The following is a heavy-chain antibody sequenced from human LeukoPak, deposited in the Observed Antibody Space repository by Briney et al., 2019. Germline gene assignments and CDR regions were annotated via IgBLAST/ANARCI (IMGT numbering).Heavy chain of an antibody. CDR1: GFTVSSNY. V-gene: IGHV3-30-3*01. J-gene: IGHJ6*04. CDR2: ISYDGSNK. D-gene: IGHD6-6*01. CDR3: ARSYIAARPGPLDV. Sequence: GGSLRLSCAASGFTVSSNYMSWVRQAPGKGLEWVAVISYDGSNKYYADSVKGRFTISRDNSKNTLYLQMNSLRAEDTAVYYCARSYIAARPGPLDVWGKGTTVTVSS.